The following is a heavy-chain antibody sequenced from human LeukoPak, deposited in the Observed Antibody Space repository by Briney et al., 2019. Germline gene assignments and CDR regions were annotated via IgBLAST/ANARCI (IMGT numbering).Heavy chain of an antibody. D-gene: IGHD3-3*01. J-gene: IGHJ6*02. CDR1: GFTFSSYA. V-gene: IGHV3-30*04. Sequence: GGSLRLSCAASGFTFSSYAMHWVRQAPGKGLEWVAVISYDGSNKYYADSVKGRFTISRDNSKNTLYLQMNSLRAEDTAVYYCARDRLYYDFWSGYGTKFTNRFYYYYYGMDVWGQGTTVTVSS. CDR3: ARDRLYYDFWSGYGTKFTNRFYYYYYGMDV. CDR2: ISYDGSNK.